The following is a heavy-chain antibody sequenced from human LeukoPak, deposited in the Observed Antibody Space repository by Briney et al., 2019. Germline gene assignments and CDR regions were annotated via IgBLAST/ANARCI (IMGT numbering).Heavy chain of an antibody. Sequence: PGGSLRLSCAASGFTFSNYWMHWVRQAPGKGLVWVSRINSDGSGTYYAEFVKGRFTISRDNAKNTLYLQINSLRAEDTAVYYCARGGILTAPDYWGQGTLVTVSS. CDR2: INSDGSGT. CDR3: ARGGILTAPDY. J-gene: IGHJ4*02. D-gene: IGHD1-14*01. CDR1: GFTFSNYW. V-gene: IGHV3-74*01.